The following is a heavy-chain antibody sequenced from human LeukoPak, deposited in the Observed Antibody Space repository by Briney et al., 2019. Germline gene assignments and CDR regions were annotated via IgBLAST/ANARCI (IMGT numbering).Heavy chain of an antibody. CDR3: ARDSYYDSSAYYPSFDY. V-gene: IGHV1-18*01. Sequence: ASVKVSCKASGYTFTSYGISWVRQAPGQGLEWMGWISAYNGNTNYAQELQGRVTMTTDTSTSTAYMGPRSLRSDDTAVYYCARDSYYDSSAYYPSFDYWGQGTLVTVSS. CDR1: GYTFTSYG. CDR2: ISAYNGNT. J-gene: IGHJ4*02. D-gene: IGHD3-22*01.